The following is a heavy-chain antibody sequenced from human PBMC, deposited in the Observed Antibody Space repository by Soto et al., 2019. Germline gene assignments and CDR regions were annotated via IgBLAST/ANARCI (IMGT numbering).Heavy chain of an antibody. Sequence: TKTVAGGKSIDYDWSWIIKNPGKGLEWIGYIYYSGSTNYNPSLKSRVTMSVDTSKNQFSLKLSSVTAADTAVYYCARLGYSYGKNWFDPWGQGTLVTVSS. CDR3: ARLGYSYGKNWFDP. D-gene: IGHD5-18*01. CDR2: IYYSGST. V-gene: IGHV4-59*01. CDR1: GGKSIDYD. J-gene: IGHJ5*02.